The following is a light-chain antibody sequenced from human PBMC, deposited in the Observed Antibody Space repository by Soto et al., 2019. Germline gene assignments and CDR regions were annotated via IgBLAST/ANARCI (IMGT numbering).Light chain of an antibody. Sequence: EIGMTQSPAAPSVSPGERATLSCRASQSVSSNLAWYQQKPGQAPRLLIYGASSRATGIPDRFSGSGSGTDFTLTISRLEPEDFAVYHCHQYGGSPPTFGQGTKVDI. V-gene: IGKV3-20*01. CDR3: HQYGGSPPT. J-gene: IGKJ1*01. CDR1: QSVSSN. CDR2: GAS.